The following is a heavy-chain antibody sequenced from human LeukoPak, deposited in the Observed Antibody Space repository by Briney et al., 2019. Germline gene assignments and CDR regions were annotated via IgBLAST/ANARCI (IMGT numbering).Heavy chain of an antibody. V-gene: IGHV1-18*01. CDR3: ARGRYYDILTGYTIDY. CDR1: GYTFTSYG. Sequence: ASVKVSCKASGYTFTSYGISWVRQAPGQGLEWMGWISAYNGNTNYAQKLQGRVTMTTDASTSTAYMELRSLRSDDTAVYYCARGRYYDILTGYTIDYWGQGTLVTVSS. J-gene: IGHJ4*02. D-gene: IGHD3-9*01. CDR2: ISAYNGNT.